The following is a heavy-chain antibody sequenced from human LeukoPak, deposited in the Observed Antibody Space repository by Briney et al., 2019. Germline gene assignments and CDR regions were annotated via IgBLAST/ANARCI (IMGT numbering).Heavy chain of an antibody. CDR1: GFTFSSYG. CDR2: IRYDGSNK. Sequence: PGGSLRLSCAASGFTFSSYGMRWVRQAPGKGLEWVAFIRYDGSNKYYADSVKGRFTISRDNSKNTLYLQMNSLRAEDTAVYYCAKDLGPGYYFDYWGQGTLVTVSS. V-gene: IGHV3-30*02. CDR3: AKDLGPGYYFDY. J-gene: IGHJ4*02.